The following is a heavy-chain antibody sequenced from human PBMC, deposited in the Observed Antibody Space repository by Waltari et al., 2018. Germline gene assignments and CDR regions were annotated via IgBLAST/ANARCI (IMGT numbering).Heavy chain of an antibody. D-gene: IGHD6-13*01. CDR1: GFTFSRYW. CDR3: ARMARKTYSSPVAGRDYYYGMDV. V-gene: IGHV3-74*01. Sequence: EEQLVESGGGLIQPGESLRVSCAVSGFTFSRYWLNWVRQGPGQGLVWVASINSDGSDTSYADSVKGRFTISRDNAKNTVYLQMKSLRVEDTAVYYCARMARKTYSSPVAGRDYYYGMDVWGLGTTVTVSS. J-gene: IGHJ6*02. CDR2: INSDGSDT.